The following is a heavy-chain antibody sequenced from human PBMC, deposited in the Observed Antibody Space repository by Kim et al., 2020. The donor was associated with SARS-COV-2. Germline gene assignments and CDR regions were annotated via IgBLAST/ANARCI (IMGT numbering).Heavy chain of an antibody. CDR1: GGSISSYY. Sequence: SETLSLTCTVSGGSISSYYWSWIRQPPGKGLEWIGYIYYSGSTNYNPSLKSRVTISVDTSKNQFSLKLSSVTAADTAVYYCARGEYYYDSSGYYLKHYYYYGMGFWGQGTTVTVSS. V-gene: IGHV4-59*13. D-gene: IGHD3-22*01. CDR3: ARGEYYYDSSGYYLKHYYYYGMGF. J-gene: IGHJ6*02. CDR2: IYYSGST.